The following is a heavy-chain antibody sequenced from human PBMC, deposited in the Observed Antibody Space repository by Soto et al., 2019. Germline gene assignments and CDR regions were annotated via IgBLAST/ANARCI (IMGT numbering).Heavy chain of an antibody. CDR1: GGSISSGGYY. CDR2: IYYSGST. CDR3: ARYLSTVTIHPYWYFDL. V-gene: IGHV4-31*03. Sequence: QVQLQESGPGLVKPSQTLSLTCTVSGGSISSGGYYWSWIRQHPGKGLEWIGYIYYSGSTYYNPSLKSRVTIAVDTSKNQFSLKLSSVTAADTAVYYCARYLSTVTIHPYWYFDLWGRGTLVTVSS. J-gene: IGHJ2*01. D-gene: IGHD4-4*01.